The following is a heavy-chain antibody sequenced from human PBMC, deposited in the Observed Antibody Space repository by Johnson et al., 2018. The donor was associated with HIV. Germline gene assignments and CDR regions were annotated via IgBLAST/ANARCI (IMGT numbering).Heavy chain of an antibody. Sequence: QMQLVESGGGLVKPGGSLRLSCAASGFTFSDYYMSWIRQAPGKGLEWLSYIGSGGTTKYYTDSVKGRFHVSRDNAMNSLFLQLNSLRAEDTAVYYCAREWGMVTFGGVIPRNAFDIWGQGTMVTVSS. CDR3: AREWGMVTFGGVIPRNAFDI. D-gene: IGHD3-16*02. J-gene: IGHJ3*02. V-gene: IGHV3-11*04. CDR2: IGSGGTTK. CDR1: GFTFSDYY.